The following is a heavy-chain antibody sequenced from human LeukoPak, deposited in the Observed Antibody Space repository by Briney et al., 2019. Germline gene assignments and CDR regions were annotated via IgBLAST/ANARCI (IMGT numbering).Heavy chain of an antibody. CDR3: ATDRIDYGSGRRCYMDV. J-gene: IGHJ6*03. D-gene: IGHD3-10*01. CDR2: VDPEDGET. V-gene: IGHV1-69-2*01. CDR1: VYTFTYYY. Sequence: ASVKLSYKASVYTFTYYYIHWVHQAPGKGLEWMGRVDPEDGETVYAEEFQGRVTITADTSTDTAYMELSSLRSEDMAVYYCATDRIDYGSGRRCYMDVWGKGTSVTVSS.